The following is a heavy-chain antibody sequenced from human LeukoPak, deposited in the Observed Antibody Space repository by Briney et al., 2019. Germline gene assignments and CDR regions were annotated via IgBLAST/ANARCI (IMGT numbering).Heavy chain of an antibody. Sequence: TGGSLRLSCAASGFTFSSYAMSWVRQAPGKGLEWVSAISGSGGSTYYADSVKGRFTISRDNSKNTLYLQMNSLRAEDTAVYYCAKEPSRATNVNWFDPWGQGTLVTVSS. CDR2: ISGSGGST. CDR1: GFTFSSYA. V-gene: IGHV3-23*01. J-gene: IGHJ5*02. D-gene: IGHD1/OR15-1a*01. CDR3: AKEPSRATNVNWFDP.